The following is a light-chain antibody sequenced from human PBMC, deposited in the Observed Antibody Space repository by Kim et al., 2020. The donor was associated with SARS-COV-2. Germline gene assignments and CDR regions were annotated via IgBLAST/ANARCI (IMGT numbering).Light chain of an antibody. J-gene: IGLJ3*02. V-gene: IGLV3-27*01. Sequence: VYPGQTARITCSGDVRAKKYARWIQQKPGQAPVVVIYKDSERSSGIPERFSGSSSGTTVTLTISGVQVEDEADYYCYSAADNIGVFGGGTQLTVL. CDR1: VRAKKY. CDR2: KDS. CDR3: YSAADNIGV.